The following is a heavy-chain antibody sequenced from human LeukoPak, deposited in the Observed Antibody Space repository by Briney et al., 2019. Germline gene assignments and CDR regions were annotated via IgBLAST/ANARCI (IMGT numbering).Heavy chain of an antibody. Sequence: ASVKVSCKASGYTFTGYYMHWVRQAPGQGLEWMGWINPNSGGTNYAQKFQGRVTMTRDTSISTAYMELSRLRSDDTAAYYCARQKSPIYYDSSGYSFAFDIWGQGTMVTVSS. J-gene: IGHJ3*02. V-gene: IGHV1-2*02. CDR3: ARQKSPIYYDSSGYSFAFDI. CDR1: GYTFTGYY. CDR2: INPNSGGT. D-gene: IGHD3-22*01.